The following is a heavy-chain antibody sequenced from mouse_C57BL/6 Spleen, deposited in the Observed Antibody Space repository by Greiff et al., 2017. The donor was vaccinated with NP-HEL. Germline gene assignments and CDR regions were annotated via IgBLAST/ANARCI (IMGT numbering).Heavy chain of an antibody. CDR1: GYTFTSYG. CDR2: IYPRSGNT. J-gene: IGHJ4*01. D-gene: IGHD2-3*01. Sequence: QVQLQQSGAELARPGASVKLSCKASGYTFTSYGISWVKQRTGQGLEWIGEIYPRSGNTYYNEKFKGKATLTADKSSSTAYMELRSLTSEDSAVYFCARREYDDYVYAMDYWGQGTSVTVSS. V-gene: IGHV1-81*01. CDR3: ARREYDDYVYAMDY.